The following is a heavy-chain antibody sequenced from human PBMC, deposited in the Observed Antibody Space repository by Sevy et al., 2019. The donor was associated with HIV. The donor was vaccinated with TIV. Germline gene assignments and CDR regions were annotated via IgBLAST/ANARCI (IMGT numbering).Heavy chain of an antibody. Sequence: GESLKISCAASGFTFSSYAMHWVRQAPGKGLEWVALISNDGTNKYADSVKGRYTISRDNSKNTLYLQMNSLRAEDTAVYYCARVRVGRDCTDGVCYSYFDYWGQGTLVTVSS. CDR2: ISNDGTNK. J-gene: IGHJ4*02. CDR3: ARVRVGRDCTDGVCYSYFDY. D-gene: IGHD2-8*01. CDR1: GFTFSSYA. V-gene: IGHV3-30-3*01.